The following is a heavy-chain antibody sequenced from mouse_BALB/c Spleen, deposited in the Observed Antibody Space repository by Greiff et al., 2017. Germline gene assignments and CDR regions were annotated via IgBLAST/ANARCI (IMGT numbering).Heavy chain of an antibody. J-gene: IGHJ4*01. CDR1: GFSLSTSGMG. CDR3: ARSYYDYDDAMDY. Sequence: QVQLKESGPGILQPSQTLSLTCSFSGFSLSTSGMGVSWIRQPSGKGLEWLAHIYWDDDKRYNPSLKSRLTISKDTSSNQVFLKITSVDTADTATYYCARSYYDYDDAMDYWGQGTSVTVSS. CDR2: IYWDDDK. V-gene: IGHV8-12*01. D-gene: IGHD2-4*01.